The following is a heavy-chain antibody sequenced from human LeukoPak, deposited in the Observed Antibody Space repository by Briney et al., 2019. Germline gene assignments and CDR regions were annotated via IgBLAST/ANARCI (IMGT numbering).Heavy chain of an antibody. CDR2: ISGSGGST. Sequence: PGGSLRLSCAASGFTFSNYWMHWVRQAPGKGLEWVSAISGSGGSTYYADSVKGRFTISRDNSKNTLYLQVNSLRAEDTAVYYCAKDRFGDYDYWGQGTLVTVSS. V-gene: IGHV3-23*01. CDR3: AKDRFGDYDY. D-gene: IGHD4-17*01. J-gene: IGHJ4*02. CDR1: GFTFSNYW.